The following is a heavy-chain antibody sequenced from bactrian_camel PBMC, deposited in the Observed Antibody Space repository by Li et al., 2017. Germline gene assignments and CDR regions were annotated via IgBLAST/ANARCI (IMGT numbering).Heavy chain of an antibody. CDR2: ITNDGKT. CDR1: GFTISNYW. J-gene: IGHJ4*01. V-gene: IGHV3S1*01. D-gene: IGHD1*01. Sequence: QVQLVESGGGSVESGGSLRLSCGASGFTISNYWMSWVRQTPGKAREGVAAITNDGKTNYAGSVKGRFTISRDNAKNTVYLLMNSLKPEDTAVYYCVKPNPDARGGFDHWGQGTQVTVS. CDR3: VKPNPDARGGFDH.